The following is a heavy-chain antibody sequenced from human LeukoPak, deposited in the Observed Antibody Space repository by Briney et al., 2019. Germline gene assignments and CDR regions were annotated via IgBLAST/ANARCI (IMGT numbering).Heavy chain of an antibody. CDR2: INTNTGNP. J-gene: IGHJ3*02. V-gene: IGHV7-4-1*02. CDR3: ARVPGTVVVTASAAFDI. Sequence: ASVKVSCKASGYTFTSYAMNWVRQAPGQGLEWMGWINTNTGNPTYAQGFTGRFVFSLDTSVSTAYLQISSLKAEDTAVYYCARVPGTVVVTASAAFDIWGQGTMVTVSS. D-gene: IGHD2-21*02. CDR1: GYTFTSYA.